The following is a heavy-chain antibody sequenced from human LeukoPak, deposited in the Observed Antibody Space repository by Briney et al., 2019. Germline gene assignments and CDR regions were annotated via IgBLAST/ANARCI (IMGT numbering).Heavy chain of an antibody. CDR3: ARRRVLWFGKEQSYYFDY. J-gene: IGHJ4*02. CDR1: GGSFSGYY. CDR2: INHSGST. D-gene: IGHD3-10*01. Sequence: SETLSLTCAVYGGSFSGYYWSWIRQPPGKGLEWIGEINHSGSTNYNPSLKSRVTISVDTSKNQFSLKLSSVTAADTAVYYCARRRVLWFGKEQSYYFDYWGQGTLVTVSS. V-gene: IGHV4-34*01.